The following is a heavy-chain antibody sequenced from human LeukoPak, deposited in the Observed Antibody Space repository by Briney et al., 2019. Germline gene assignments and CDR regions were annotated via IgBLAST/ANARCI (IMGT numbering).Heavy chain of an antibody. D-gene: IGHD3-22*01. CDR1: GGSFSGYY. V-gene: IGHV4-34*01. CDR2: INHSGST. CDR3: ARDRGNYYDP. J-gene: IGHJ5*02. Sequence: PSETLSLTCAVYGGSFSGYYWSWIRQPPGKGLEWIGEINHSGSTNYNPSLKSRVTMSVDTSKNQFSLKLSSVTAADTAVYFCARDRGNYYDPWGQGTLVTVSS.